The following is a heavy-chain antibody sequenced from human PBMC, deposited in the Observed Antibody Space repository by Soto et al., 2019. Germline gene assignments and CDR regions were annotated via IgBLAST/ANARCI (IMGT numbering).Heavy chain of an antibody. CDR1: GDSVSSSNFY. Sequence: QLQLQESGPGLVKPSETLSLTCSVSGDSVSSSNFYWGWIRQPPGKGLEWIGSVYYSGSTYYNPSLKSRVTMSVDTSKNQFSLKLSSVTAAHAAVYYCARHPTFSGWEYYFDYWGQGTLVTVSS. V-gene: IGHV4-39*01. D-gene: IGHD6-19*01. J-gene: IGHJ4*02. CDR3: ARHPTFSGWEYYFDY. CDR2: VYYSGST.